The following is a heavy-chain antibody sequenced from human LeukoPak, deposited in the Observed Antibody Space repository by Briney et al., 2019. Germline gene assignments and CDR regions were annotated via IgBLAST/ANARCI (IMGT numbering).Heavy chain of an antibody. V-gene: IGHV3-7*03. Sequence: GGSLRLSCAASGFTFSSYWMSWVRQAPGKGLEWVANIKQDGSEKYYVDSVKGRFTISRDNAKNSLYLQMNSLRAEDTAVYYCARAAFRDSAGDYFDYWGQGTLVTVSS. D-gene: IGHD1-26*01. CDR2: IKQDGSEK. CDR1: GFTFSSYW. CDR3: ARAAFRDSAGDYFDY. J-gene: IGHJ4*02.